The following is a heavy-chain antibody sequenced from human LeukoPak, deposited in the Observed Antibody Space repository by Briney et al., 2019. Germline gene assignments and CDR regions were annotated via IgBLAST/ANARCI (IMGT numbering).Heavy chain of an antibody. CDR3: AKDLSGSYNRSPIDY. CDR1: AFTFSSYG. CDR2: ISGSGAGT. D-gene: IGHD1-26*01. V-gene: IGHV3-23*01. J-gene: IGHJ4*02. Sequence: GGSLRLSCAASAFTFSSYGMGWVRQAPGKGLDWVSSISGSGAGTYYADSVKGRFTISRDNSKNTLYLQMNSLRAEDTAVYYCAKDLSGSYNRSPIDYWGQGTLVTVSS.